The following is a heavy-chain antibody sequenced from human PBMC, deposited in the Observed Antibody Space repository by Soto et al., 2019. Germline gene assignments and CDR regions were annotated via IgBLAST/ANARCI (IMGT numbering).Heavy chain of an antibody. V-gene: IGHV3-7*01. CDR2: IKQDGSEK. CDR3: ARGVVQYYAILTGHDYYYGMDV. CDR1: GFTFSSYW. J-gene: IGHJ6*02. D-gene: IGHD3-9*01. Sequence: EVQLVESGGGLVQPGGSLRLSCAASGFTFSSYWMSWVRQAPGKGLEWVANIKQDGSEKYYVDSVKGRFTISRDNAKNSLYLQMNSLRAEDTAVYYCARGVVQYYAILTGHDYYYGMDVWGQGTTVTVSS.